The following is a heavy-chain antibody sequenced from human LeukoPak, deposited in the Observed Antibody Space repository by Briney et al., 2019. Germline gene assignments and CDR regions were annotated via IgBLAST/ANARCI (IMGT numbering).Heavy chain of an antibody. CDR1: GFTFSTYG. CDR3: AKVLNDYSSWQAFDI. Sequence: GGSLRLSCAASGFTFSTYGMHWVRQAPGKGLEWVAFIRYDGTDKYYADSVKGRFTISRDSSKNTLYLQMNSLRAEDTAVYYCAKVLNDYSSWQAFDIWGQGTMVTVSS. J-gene: IGHJ3*02. D-gene: IGHD4-11*01. V-gene: IGHV3-30*02. CDR2: IRYDGTDK.